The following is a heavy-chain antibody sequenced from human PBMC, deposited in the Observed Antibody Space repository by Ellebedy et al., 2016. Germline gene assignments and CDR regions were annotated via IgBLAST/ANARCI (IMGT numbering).Heavy chain of an antibody. D-gene: IGHD2-21*02. CDR2: IHYSGST. V-gene: IGHV4-59*01. J-gene: IGHJ5*02. CDR1: GGSISGFY. CDR3: ARIGGATAIRGWFDP. Sequence: SETLSLTCTVSGGSISGFYWSWIRQPPGKGLEWIGYIHYSGSTNYKASLKTRVTISVDTSKNQFSLKLTSVTAADTAVHYCARIGGATAIRGWFDPWGQGTLVTVSS.